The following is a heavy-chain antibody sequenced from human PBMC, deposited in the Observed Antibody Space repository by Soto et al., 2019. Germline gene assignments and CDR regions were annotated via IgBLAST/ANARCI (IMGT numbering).Heavy chain of an antibody. V-gene: IGHV3-30-3*01. CDR2: ISYDGSNK. CDR1: GFTFSSYA. Sequence: QVQLVESGGGVVQPGRSLRLSCAASGFTFSSYAMHWVRQAPGKGLEWVAVISYDGSNKYYADSVKGRFTISRDNSKNTLYLQMNSLRAEDTAVYYCARGGEVGWQWLAGRFDYWGQGTLVTVFS. D-gene: IGHD6-19*01. CDR3: ARGGEVGWQWLAGRFDY. J-gene: IGHJ4*02.